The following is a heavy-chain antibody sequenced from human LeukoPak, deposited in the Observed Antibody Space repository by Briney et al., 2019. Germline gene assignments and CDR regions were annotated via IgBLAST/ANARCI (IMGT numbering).Heavy chain of an antibody. Sequence: GASVKVSRKASGYTFTSYGISWVRQAPGQGLEWMGWISAYNGNTNYAQKLQGRVTMTTDTSTSTAYMELRSLRSDDTAVYYCARDIDGDTAMAIFDYWGQGTLVTVSS. D-gene: IGHD5-18*01. CDR1: GYTFTSYG. CDR2: ISAYNGNT. V-gene: IGHV1-18*01. CDR3: ARDIDGDTAMAIFDY. J-gene: IGHJ4*02.